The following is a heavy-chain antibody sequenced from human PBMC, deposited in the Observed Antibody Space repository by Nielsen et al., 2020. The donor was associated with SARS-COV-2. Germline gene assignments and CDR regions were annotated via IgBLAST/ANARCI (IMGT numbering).Heavy chain of an antibody. D-gene: IGHD3-9*01. Sequence: GESLKISCAASGFGLSNYWMYWVRQGPEKGLMWVAHIDHEGSPTRHADSEKGRFTISRDNDKNIVYLQMNSLRVEDTAVYYCARRNILDVWGQGTLVTVSS. J-gene: IGHJ4*02. CDR2: IDHEGSPT. V-gene: IGHV3-74*01. CDR1: GFGLSNYW. CDR3: ARRNILDV.